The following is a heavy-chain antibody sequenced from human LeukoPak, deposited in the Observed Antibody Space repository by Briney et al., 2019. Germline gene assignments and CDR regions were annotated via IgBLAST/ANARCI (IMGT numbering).Heavy chain of an antibody. V-gene: IGHV3-7*01. CDR3: ATGSRFFDY. CDR1: AFTFSTYW. CDR2: IKQDGSDK. D-gene: IGHD3-10*01. Sequence: GGSLRLSCAASAFTFSTYWMTWVRQAPGKGLEWVANIKQDGSDKYYVDSVKGRFTISRDNAKNSLYLQMNSLRAEGTAVYYCATGSRFFDYWGQGTLVTVSS. J-gene: IGHJ4*02.